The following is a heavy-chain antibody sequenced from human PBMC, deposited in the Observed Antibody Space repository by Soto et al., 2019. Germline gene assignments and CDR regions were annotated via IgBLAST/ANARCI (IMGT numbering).Heavy chain of an antibody. CDR1: GYSFTSYW. V-gene: IGHV5-51*01. CDR2: IYPGDSDT. CDR3: ARTPLTGSRLWSFDY. D-gene: IGHD3-9*01. J-gene: IGHJ4*02. Sequence: EVQLVQSGAEVKKPGESLKISCKGSGYSFTSYWIGWVRQMPGKGLEWMGIIYPGDSDTRYSPSFQGQVTISADKSIXTAYLQWSSLKASDTAMYYCARTPLTGSRLWSFDYWGQGTLVTVSS.